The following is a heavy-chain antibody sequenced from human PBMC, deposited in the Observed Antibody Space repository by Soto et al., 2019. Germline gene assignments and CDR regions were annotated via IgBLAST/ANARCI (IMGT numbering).Heavy chain of an antibody. J-gene: IGHJ4*02. D-gene: IGHD3-9*01. CDR2: IYYSGST. Sequence: SETLSLTCTVSGGSVSRGSYYWSWIRQPPGKGLEWIGYIYYSGSTNYNPSLKSRVTISVDTSKNQFSLKLSSVTAADTAVYYCARDDYPVLRYFDWGQGTLVTVSS. CDR3: ARDDYPVLRYFD. CDR1: GGSVSRGSYY. V-gene: IGHV4-61*01.